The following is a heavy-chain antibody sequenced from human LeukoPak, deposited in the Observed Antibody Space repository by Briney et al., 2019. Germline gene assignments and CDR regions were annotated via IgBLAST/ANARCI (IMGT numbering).Heavy chain of an antibody. J-gene: IGHJ3*02. Sequence: GGSLRLSCAASGFTFDDYGMSWVRQAPGKGLEWVSGINWNGGSTGYADSVKGRFTISRDNAKNSLYLQMNSLRAEDTAVYYCARVYYDSSGYYDAFDIWGQGTMVTVSS. V-gene: IGHV3-20*04. CDR2: INWNGGST. CDR1: GFTFDDYG. CDR3: ARVYYDSSGYYDAFDI. D-gene: IGHD3-22*01.